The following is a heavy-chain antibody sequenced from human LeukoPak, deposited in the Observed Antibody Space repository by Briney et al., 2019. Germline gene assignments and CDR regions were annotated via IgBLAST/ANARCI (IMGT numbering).Heavy chain of an antibody. J-gene: IGHJ4*02. D-gene: IGHD3-10*01. Sequence: SETLSLTFTVSGYSISSGYYWGWIRQPPGKGLEWIGSIYHSGSTYYNPSLKSRVTISVDTSKNQFSLKLSSVTAADTAVYYCARHPPPPVIETPYYFDYWGQGTLVTVSS. CDR3: ARHPPPPVIETPYYFDY. CDR1: GYSISSGYY. V-gene: IGHV4-38-2*02. CDR2: IYHSGST.